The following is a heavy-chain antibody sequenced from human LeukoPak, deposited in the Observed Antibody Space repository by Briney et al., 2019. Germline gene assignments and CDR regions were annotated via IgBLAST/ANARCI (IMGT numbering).Heavy chain of an antibody. Sequence: GGALRLSCAASGFTFRNYVIHWVRQAPGKGLEWVAVTSSDLNVKLYADSVKGRFTISRDNSRGTLYLQMNSLRPEDTAIYYCAREGYYGSGSPPSLYFDYWGQGTLVTVSS. CDR3: AREGYYGSGSPPSLYFDY. CDR2: TSSDLNVK. J-gene: IGHJ4*02. D-gene: IGHD3-10*01. V-gene: IGHV3-30-3*01. CDR1: GFTFRNYV.